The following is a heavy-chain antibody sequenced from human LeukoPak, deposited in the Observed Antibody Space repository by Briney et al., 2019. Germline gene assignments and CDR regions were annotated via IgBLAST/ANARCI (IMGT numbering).Heavy chain of an antibody. J-gene: IGHJ4*02. CDR1: GGSISSYY. V-gene: IGHV4-59*08. CDR2: IYYSGST. D-gene: IGHD2-2*01. Sequence: PSETLSLTCTVSGGSISSYYWSWIRQPPGKGLEWIGYIYYSGSTNYNPSLKSRVTISVDTSKNQFSLKLSSVTAADTAVYYCARHNPPLAAIDYWGQGTLVTVSS. CDR3: ARHNPPLAAIDY.